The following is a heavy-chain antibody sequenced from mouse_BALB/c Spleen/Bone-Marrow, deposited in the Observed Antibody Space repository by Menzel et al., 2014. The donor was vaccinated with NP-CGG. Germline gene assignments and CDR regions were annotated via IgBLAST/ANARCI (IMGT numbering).Heavy chain of an antibody. J-gene: IGHJ4*01. Sequence: QVQLQQSGPGLVAPSQSLSITCTVSGFSLTTYGVHWVRQPPGKGLEWLGVIWAGGSTHYNSALMSRLSISKDNSNNQVFLKMNSLQTDDTAMYYCARDKGNGNSHYYSMDYWGQGISVTVSS. CDR1: GFSLTTYG. CDR2: IWAGGST. D-gene: IGHD2-1*01. CDR3: ARDKGNGNSHYYSMDY. V-gene: IGHV2-9*02.